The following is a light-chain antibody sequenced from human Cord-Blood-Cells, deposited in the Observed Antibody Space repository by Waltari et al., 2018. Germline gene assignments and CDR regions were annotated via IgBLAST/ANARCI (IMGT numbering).Light chain of an antibody. Sequence: QSALTQPASASWSPGQAITISCTGTSSDVGSNNLVSWYQQHPGKAPKLMIYEVSKRPSGVSNRFSGSKSGNTASLTISGLQAEDEADYYCCSYAGSSTYVFGTGTKVTVL. V-gene: IGLV2-23*02. CDR2: EVS. CDR3: CSYAGSSTYV. J-gene: IGLJ1*01. CDR1: SSDVGSNNL.